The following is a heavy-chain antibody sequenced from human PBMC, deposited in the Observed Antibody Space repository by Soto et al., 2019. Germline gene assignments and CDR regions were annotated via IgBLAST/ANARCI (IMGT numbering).Heavy chain of an antibody. CDR2: INAGNGNT. V-gene: IGHV1-3*01. J-gene: IGHJ4*02. CDR3: ARSRIAVAGTKFVY. CDR1: GYTFTSYA. Sequence: GASVKVSCKASGYTFTSYAMHWVRQAPGQRLERMKWINAGNGNTKYSQKYQGRVTNTRDTSASTAYMELSSLRSEDTAVYYCARSRIAVAGTKFVYWGQGTLVTVAS. D-gene: IGHD6-19*01.